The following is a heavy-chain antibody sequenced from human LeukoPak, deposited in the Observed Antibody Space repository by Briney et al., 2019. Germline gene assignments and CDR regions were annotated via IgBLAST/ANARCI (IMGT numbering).Heavy chain of an antibody. D-gene: IGHD2-2*01. V-gene: IGHV1-18*01. CDR2: TSAYNGNT. CDR1: GYTFTSYG. CDR3: ARVVVVPAAIHAEYFQH. J-gene: IGHJ1*01. Sequence: ASVKVSCKASGYTFTSYGISWVRQAPGQGLEWMGWTSAYNGNTNYAQKLQGRVTMTTDTSTSTAYMELRSLRSDDTAVYYCARVVVVPAAIHAEYFQHWGQGTLVTVSS.